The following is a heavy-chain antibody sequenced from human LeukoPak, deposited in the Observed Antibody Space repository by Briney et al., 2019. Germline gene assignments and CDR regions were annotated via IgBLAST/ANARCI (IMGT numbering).Heavy chain of an antibody. J-gene: IGHJ4*02. CDR3: AKVNTYYFDY. CDR2: ISYDGSNK. Sequence: PGGSLRLSCAASGFTFSSYAMHWVRQAPGKGLEWVAVISYDGSNKYYADSVKGRFTTSRDNSKNTLYLQMNSLRAEDTAVYYCAKVNTYYFDYWGQGTLVTVSS. V-gene: IGHV3-30*04. CDR1: GFTFSSYA. D-gene: IGHD2-2*02.